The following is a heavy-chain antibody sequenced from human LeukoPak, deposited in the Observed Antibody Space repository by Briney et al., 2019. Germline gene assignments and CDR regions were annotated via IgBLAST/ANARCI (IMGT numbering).Heavy chain of an antibody. CDR2: ISSSGSTM. CDR1: GFTLSDYY. Sequence: GGSLRLSCAASGFTLSDYYMSWIRQAPGKGLEWVSYISSSGSTMDYADSVKGRFTISRDNAKNSLYLQMSSLRAEDTAVYYCARRRDFFDYWGQGTLVTVSS. CDR3: ARRRDFFDY. V-gene: IGHV3-11*01. J-gene: IGHJ4*02.